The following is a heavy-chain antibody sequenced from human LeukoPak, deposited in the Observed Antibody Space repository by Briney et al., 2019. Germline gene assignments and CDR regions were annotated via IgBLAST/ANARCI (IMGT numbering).Heavy chain of an antibody. CDR1: GFTFSSYG. Sequence: GGSLRLSCAASGFTFSSYGMHWVRQAPGKGLEWVAVISYDGSNKYYADSVKGRFTISRDNSKNTLYLQMNSLRAEDTAVYYCAKDHRSGGATIIYYYYYYMDVWGKGTTVTVSS. D-gene: IGHD1-26*01. CDR3: AKDHRSGGATIIYYYYYYMDV. J-gene: IGHJ6*03. V-gene: IGHV3-30*18. CDR2: ISYDGSNK.